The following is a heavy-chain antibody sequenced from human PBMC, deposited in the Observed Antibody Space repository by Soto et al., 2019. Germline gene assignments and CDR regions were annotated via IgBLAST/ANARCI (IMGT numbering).Heavy chain of an antibody. CDR1: GFTFSSYG. CDR3: AKDGGYCSGGSCYGDY. Sequence: QVQLVESGGGVVQPGRSLRLSCAASGFTFSSYGMHWVRQAPGKGLEWVAVISYDGSNKYYADSVKGRFTISRDNSKNKLYLQMNRLRAEDTAVYYCAKDGGYCSGGSCYGDYWGQGTLVTVSS. V-gene: IGHV3-30*18. J-gene: IGHJ4*02. CDR2: ISYDGSNK. D-gene: IGHD2-15*01.